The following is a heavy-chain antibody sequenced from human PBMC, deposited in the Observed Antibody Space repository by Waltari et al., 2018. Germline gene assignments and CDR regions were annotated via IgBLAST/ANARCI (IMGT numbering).Heavy chain of an antibody. CDR3: ARRGTYYFDY. D-gene: IGHD3-16*01. V-gene: IGHV4-39*01. CDR2: VHSDGGT. CDR1: SYSINTYSYF. J-gene: IGHJ4*02. Sequence: QLQLQESGPGLVKPSETLSLTCTVSSYSINTYSYFWAWIRQPPGKGLEWIGYVHSDGGTYYSPSLKSRVTISIDTSQNQFSLNLNSVTASDTAVYCCARRGTYYFDYWGPGTLVTVSS.